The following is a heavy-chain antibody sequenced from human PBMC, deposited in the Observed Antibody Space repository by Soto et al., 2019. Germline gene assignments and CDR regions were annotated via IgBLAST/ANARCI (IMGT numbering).Heavy chain of an antibody. D-gene: IGHD6-19*01. V-gene: IGHV3-48*02. CDR3: ARDLGWAFDS. CDR2: ISGGGRPI. Sequence: EVQLVESGGGSVQPGGSLRPSCAASGFTFSTFSMNWVPQAPGGGLEWISYISGGGRPISYADSVKGRFTISRDNAKNSLYLQMDSLTDEDTAVYYCARDLGWAFDSWGQGTLVTVSS. J-gene: IGHJ4*02. CDR1: GFTFSTFS.